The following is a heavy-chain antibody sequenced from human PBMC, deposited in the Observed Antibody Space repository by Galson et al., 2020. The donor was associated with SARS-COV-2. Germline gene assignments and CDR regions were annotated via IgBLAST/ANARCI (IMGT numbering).Heavy chain of an antibody. Sequence: ASETLSLTCTVSGGSISSDSAYWGWIRQPPGKGLEWIGSIYYSGSTYYNPSLGSRVTMSVDTAKNQFYLNLSSVTVADTAIYYCARRDTGVVTLWGQGTLVTVSP. J-gene: IGHJ1*01. D-gene: IGHD3-16*01. CDR3: ARRDTGVVTL. CDR1: GGSISSDSAY. CDR2: IYYSGST. V-gene: IGHV4-39*01.